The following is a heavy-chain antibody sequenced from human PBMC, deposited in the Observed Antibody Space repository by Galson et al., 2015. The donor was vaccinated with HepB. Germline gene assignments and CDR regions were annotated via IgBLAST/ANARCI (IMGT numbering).Heavy chain of an antibody. D-gene: IGHD1-14*01. Sequence: SLRLSCAASGFTFDDYAMHWVRQAPGKGLEWVSGISWNSGSIGYADSVKGRFTISRDNAKNSLYLQMNSLRAEDTALYYCAKLPEGGRATGSDYWGQGTLVTVSS. CDR2: ISWNSGSI. CDR1: GFTFDDYA. J-gene: IGHJ4*02. CDR3: AKLPEGGRATGSDY. V-gene: IGHV3-9*01.